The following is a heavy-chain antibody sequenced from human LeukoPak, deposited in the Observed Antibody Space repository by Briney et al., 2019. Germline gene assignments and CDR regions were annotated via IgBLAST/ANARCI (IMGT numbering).Heavy chain of an antibody. V-gene: IGHV1-69*06. CDR2: IIPIFGTA. CDR3: ARAQQQLDGPFDY. J-gene: IGHJ4*02. CDR1: GGTFSSYA. Sequence: SVKVFCKASGGTFSSYAISWVRQAPGQGLEWMGGIIPIFGTANYAQKFQGGVTITADKSTSTAYMELSSLRSEDTAVYYCARAQQQLDGPFDYWGQGTLVTVSS. D-gene: IGHD6-13*01.